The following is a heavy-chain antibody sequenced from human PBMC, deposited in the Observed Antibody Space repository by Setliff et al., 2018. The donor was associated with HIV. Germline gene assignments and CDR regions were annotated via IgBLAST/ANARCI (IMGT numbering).Heavy chain of an antibody. CDR2: IIPMFGTP. CDR1: GGTFSSYG. V-gene: IGHV1-69*13. CDR3: ARDTSGYGEDYYYHYMDV. Sequence: SVKVSCKASGGTFSSYGISWVRQAPGQGLEWMGGIIPMFGTPNYAQKYQGRVTITADESTTPAYMELSSLRSEDAAVYYCARDTSGYGEDYYYHYMDVWGKGTTVTVSS. J-gene: IGHJ6*03. D-gene: IGHD3-22*01.